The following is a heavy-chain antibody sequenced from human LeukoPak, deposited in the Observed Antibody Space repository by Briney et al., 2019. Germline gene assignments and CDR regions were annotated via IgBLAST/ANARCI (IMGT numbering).Heavy chain of an antibody. CDR1: GDSISSGHYY. V-gene: IGHV4-31*03. D-gene: IGHD3-22*01. CDR2: IYYSGNT. Sequence: SQTLSLTCTVSGDSISSGHYYWSWIRQHPGKGLEWIGYIYYSGNTYYNPSLKSRVIISLATSKNQFSLKLSSVTAADTAVYYCARDAHYYDSNGYYYFGAFDIWGQGTMVTVSS. CDR3: ARDAHYYDSNGYYYFGAFDI. J-gene: IGHJ3*02.